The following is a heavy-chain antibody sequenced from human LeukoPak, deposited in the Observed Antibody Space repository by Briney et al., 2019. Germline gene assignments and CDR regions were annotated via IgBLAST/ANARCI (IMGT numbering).Heavy chain of an antibody. Sequence: PSETLSLTCAVYGGSFSGYYWSWIRQPPGKGLEWIGEINHSGSTNYNPSLKSRVTISVDTSKNQFSLKLSSVTAADTAVYYCARRRTRLFDYWGQGTLVTVSS. CDR1: GGSFSGYY. CDR3: ARRRTRLFDY. V-gene: IGHV4-34*01. CDR2: INHSGST. J-gene: IGHJ4*02. D-gene: IGHD2-2*01.